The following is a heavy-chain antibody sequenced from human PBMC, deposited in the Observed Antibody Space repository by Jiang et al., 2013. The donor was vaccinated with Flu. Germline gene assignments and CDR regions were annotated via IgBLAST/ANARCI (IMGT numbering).Heavy chain of an antibody. CDR2: ISYDGRNK. J-gene: IGHJ4*02. D-gene: IGHD2-2*02. Sequence: QLVESGGGVVQPGTSLRLSCAASGFSFSSYGMHWVRQAPGKGLEWVAAISYDGRNKYYPDFVEGRFRISRDNSENTLYLQVNSLRAEDTAVYYCATSEGDQIVAVPAAVRGVDSWGQGTLVTVSS. CDR1: GFSFSSYG. V-gene: IGHV3-30*03. CDR3: ATSEGDQIVAVPAAVRGVDS.